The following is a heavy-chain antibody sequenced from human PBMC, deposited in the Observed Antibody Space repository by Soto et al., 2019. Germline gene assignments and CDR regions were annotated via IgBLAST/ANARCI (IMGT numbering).Heavy chain of an antibody. J-gene: IGHJ4*02. CDR2: IYWDDDI. CDR1: GVSLTSTGVG. D-gene: IGHD2-8*01. Sequence: QITLKESGPTLMKPTQNLTLTCTLSGVSLTSTGVGVDWIRQPPGKAMEWLALIYWDDDIRYSPSLKNRLTITKDISKNQVVLTLTNMDPVDTATYYCAHRRGGTPNDWGQGSLVTVSS. V-gene: IGHV2-5*02. CDR3: AHRRGGTPND.